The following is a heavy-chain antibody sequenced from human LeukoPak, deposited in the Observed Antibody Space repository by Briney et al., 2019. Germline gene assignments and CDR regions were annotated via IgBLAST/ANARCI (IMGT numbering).Heavy chain of an antibody. CDR2: IYYSGST. J-gene: IGHJ5*02. V-gene: IGHV4-38-2*02. Sequence: SETLSLTCTVSGYSISSGYYWGWIRQPPGKGLEWIGSIYYSGSTNYNPSLKSRVTMSVDTSKNQFSLKLSSVTAADTAVYYCARGVDSSGWYRVGNWFDPWGQGTLVTVSS. CDR1: GYSISSGYY. CDR3: ARGVDSSGWYRVGNWFDP. D-gene: IGHD6-19*01.